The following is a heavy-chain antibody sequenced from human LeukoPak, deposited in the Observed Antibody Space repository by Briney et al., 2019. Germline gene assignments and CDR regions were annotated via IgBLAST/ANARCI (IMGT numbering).Heavy chain of an antibody. Sequence: GGSLRLSCAASGFTFDDYAMHWVRQAPGKGLEWVSGISWNSGSIGYADSVKGRFTISRDNAKNSLYLQMNSLRAEDMDLYYCAKAAYYYGSGSYYYFDYWGQGTLVTVSS. CDR2: ISWNSGSI. J-gene: IGHJ4*02. CDR3: AKAAYYYGSGSYYYFDY. CDR1: GFTFDDYA. V-gene: IGHV3-9*03. D-gene: IGHD3-10*01.